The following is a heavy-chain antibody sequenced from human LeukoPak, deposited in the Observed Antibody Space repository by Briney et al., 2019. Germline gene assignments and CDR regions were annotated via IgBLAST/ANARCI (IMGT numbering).Heavy chain of an antibody. CDR2: ISSSSSTI. J-gene: IGHJ5*02. Sequence: GGSLRLSCAASGFTFSSYSMNWVHQAPGKGLEWVSCISSSSSTIYYADSVKGRFTTSRDNAKNSLYLQMNSLRDEDTAVYYCARTYYYDSSGYREDWFDPWGQETLVTVSS. CDR3: ARTYYYDSSGYREDWFDP. V-gene: IGHV3-48*02. D-gene: IGHD3-22*01. CDR1: GFTFSSYS.